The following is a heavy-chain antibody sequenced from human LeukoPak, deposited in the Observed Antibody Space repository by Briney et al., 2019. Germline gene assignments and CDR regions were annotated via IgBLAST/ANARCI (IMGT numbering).Heavy chain of an antibody. D-gene: IGHD1-26*01. CDR3: AKDDGTVGAPPGDY. J-gene: IGHJ4*02. CDR1: GFTFSSYG. CDR2: ISYDGSNK. V-gene: IGHV3-30*18. Sequence: GGSLRLSCAASGFTFSSYGMHWVGQAPGKGLEWAAVISYDGSNKYYADSVKGRFTISRDNSKNTLYLQMNSLRAEDTAVYYCAKDDGTVGAPPGDYWGQGTLVTVSS.